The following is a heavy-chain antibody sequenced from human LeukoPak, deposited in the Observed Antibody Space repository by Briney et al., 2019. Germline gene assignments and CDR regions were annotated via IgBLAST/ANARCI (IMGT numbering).Heavy chain of an antibody. J-gene: IGHJ4*02. CDR3: AKVSLYYYDSSGYFDY. CDR2: ISWNSGSI. D-gene: IGHD3-22*01. CDR1: GFTFDDYA. Sequence: SLRLSCAASGFTFDDYAMHWVRQAPGKGLEWVSGISWNSGSIGYADSVKGRFTISRDNAKNSLYLQMNSLRAEDTALYYCAKVSLYYYDSSGYFDYWGQGTLVTVSS. V-gene: IGHV3-9*01.